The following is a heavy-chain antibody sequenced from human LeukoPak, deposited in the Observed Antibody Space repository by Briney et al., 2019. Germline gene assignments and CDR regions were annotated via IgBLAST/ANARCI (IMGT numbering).Heavy chain of an antibody. CDR1: GGTFNKHA. D-gene: IGHD3-10*01. CDR2: IIHLFGTA. CDR3: ARGAMVRGLFLVKTPIYDYHDMDI. J-gene: IGHJ6*03. Sequence: SVKVSCKASGGTFNKHAISWVRQAPGQGLEWMGGIIHLFGTAHYAQNFQDRVTITADEPTGTVYMELTSLKSDDTAVYYCARGAMVRGLFLVKTPIYDYHDMDIWGKGTTVTVSS. V-gene: IGHV1-69*01.